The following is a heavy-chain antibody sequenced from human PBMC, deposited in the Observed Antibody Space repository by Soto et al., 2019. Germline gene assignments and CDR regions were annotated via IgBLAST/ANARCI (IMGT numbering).Heavy chain of an antibody. CDR2: ISYDGSNK. V-gene: IGHV3-30*18. J-gene: IGHJ6*02. D-gene: IGHD3-16*01. CDR1: GFTFSSYG. CDR3: AKGLIGSNKFYYYYGMDV. Sequence: GGALRLPCAASGFTFSSYGMHWGRQAPGKGLEWLAVISYDGSNKYYADSVKGRFTISRDNSKNTLYLQMNSLRAEDTAVYYCAKGLIGSNKFYYYYGMDVWGQGTTVTVSS.